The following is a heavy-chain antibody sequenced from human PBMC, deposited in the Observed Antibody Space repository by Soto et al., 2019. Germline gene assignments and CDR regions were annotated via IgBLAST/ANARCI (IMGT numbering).Heavy chain of an antibody. D-gene: IGHD3-10*01. V-gene: IGHV1-69-2*01. J-gene: IGHJ4*02. CDR2: VDCEDGET. Sequence: EVQVEQSGAEVKKPGATVKISCKVSGYSFTDYYMHWVQQAPGKGLEWMGVVDCEDGETIYAEKFQGRVTITADTSTDTAYLELRSLRSEDTAVYYCAYGWGAFLHYFDYWGQGALVTVSS. CDR1: GYSFTDYY. CDR3: AYGWGAFLHYFDY.